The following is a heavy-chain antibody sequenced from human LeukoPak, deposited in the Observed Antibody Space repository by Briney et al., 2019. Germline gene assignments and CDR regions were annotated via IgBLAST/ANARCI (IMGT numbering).Heavy chain of an antibody. D-gene: IGHD3-3*01. J-gene: IGHJ5*02. Sequence: PSETLSLTCSVSIGSISSSKWWSWVRPSPVKGLEWIGEIYLYGTTNYNPSFTSRVTMSVDRSRNQFSLKLTSVTAADTAVYYCARSEYYDFWSGYFWFDPWGQGTLVTVSS. CDR1: IGSISSSKW. V-gene: IGHV4-4*02. CDR3: ARSEYYDFWSGYFWFDP. CDR2: IYLYGTT.